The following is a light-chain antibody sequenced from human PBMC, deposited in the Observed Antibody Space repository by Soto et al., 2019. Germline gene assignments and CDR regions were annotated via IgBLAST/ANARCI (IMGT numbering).Light chain of an antibody. V-gene: IGKV3-20*01. J-gene: IGKJ5*01. CDR1: QSVSSSY. CDR2: GAS. CDR3: QQYGSSFT. Sequence: EIVLTQSPGTLSLSPGERVTLSCRASQSVSSSYLAWYQHKPGQAPRLLIYGASSRAIGIPDRFSGSGSGTDFTLTINRLEPEDFAVYYCQQYGSSFTFGQGTRLEIK.